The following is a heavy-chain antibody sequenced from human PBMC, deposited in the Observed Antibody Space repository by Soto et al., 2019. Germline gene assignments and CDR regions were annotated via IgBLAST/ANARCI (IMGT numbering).Heavy chain of an antibody. J-gene: IGHJ1*01. V-gene: IGHV3-9*01. CDR3: AKDGLRYYDSSGYYQH. D-gene: IGHD3-22*01. CDR2: ISWNSGRI. Sequence: EVQLVESGGGLVQPGRSLRLSCAASGFTFDDYAMHWVRQAPGKGLEWGSGISWNSGRIGYADSVKGRFTISRDNAKNSLYLQMNSLRAEDTALYYCAKDGLRYYDSSGYYQHWGQGTLVTVSS. CDR1: GFTFDDYA.